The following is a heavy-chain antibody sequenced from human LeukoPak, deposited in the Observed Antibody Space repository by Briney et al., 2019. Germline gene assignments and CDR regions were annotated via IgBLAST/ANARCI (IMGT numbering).Heavy chain of an antibody. V-gene: IGHV3-11*01. Sequence: GGSLRLSCAASGFTFSDYFMSWIRQAPGKGLEWVSYISGSGGTINYADSVKGRFTISRDNAENSLYLQMNSLRAEDTAVYYCARDGGYCSGGTCYSTHWGQGTLVIVSS. CDR1: GFTFSDYF. D-gene: IGHD2-15*01. CDR2: ISGSGGTI. J-gene: IGHJ4*02. CDR3: ARDGGYCSGGTCYSTH.